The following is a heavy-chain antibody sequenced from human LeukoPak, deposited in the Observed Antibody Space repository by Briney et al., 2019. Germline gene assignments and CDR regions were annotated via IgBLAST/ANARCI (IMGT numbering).Heavy chain of an antibody. CDR2: ISYDGSNK. V-gene: IGHV3-30*04. J-gene: IGHJ6*03. CDR3: ARAQYYYGSGSYYERYYYYYYMDV. Sequence: GGSLRLSCAASGFTFSSYAMHWVRQAPGKGLEWVAVISYDGSNKYYADSVKGRFTISRDNSKNTLYLQMNSLRAEDTAVYYCARAQYYYGSGSYYERYYYYYYMDVWGKGTTVTVSS. CDR1: GFTFSSYA. D-gene: IGHD3-10*01.